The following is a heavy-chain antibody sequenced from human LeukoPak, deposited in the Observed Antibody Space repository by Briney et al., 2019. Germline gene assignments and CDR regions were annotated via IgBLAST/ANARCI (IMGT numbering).Heavy chain of an antibody. V-gene: IGHV1-46*01. Sequence: ASVKVSCKASGYTFTSYYMHWVRQAPGQGLKWMGIINPSGGSTSYAQKFQGRVTMTRDTSTSTVYMELSSLRSEDTAVYYCARQEGEVTGFDYWGQGTLVTVSS. D-gene: IGHD3-10*01. CDR1: GYTFTSYY. J-gene: IGHJ4*02. CDR3: ARQEGEVTGFDY. CDR2: INPSGGST.